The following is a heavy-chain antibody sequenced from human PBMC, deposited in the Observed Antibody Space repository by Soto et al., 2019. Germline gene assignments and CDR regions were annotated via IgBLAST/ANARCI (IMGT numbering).Heavy chain of an antibody. CDR2: INPHGGST. Sequence: SYYLDWVRQAAGQGLEWMGVINPHGGSTKYAQKFQGRITMTRDTSRSTVYMELSSLRSDGTAIYYCARSSGGNFGIIIEGSNWFDPWGQGTLVTVSS. V-gene: IGHV1-46*01. D-gene: IGHD3-3*01. CDR1: SYY. CDR3: ARSSGGNFGIIIEGSNWFDP. J-gene: IGHJ5*02.